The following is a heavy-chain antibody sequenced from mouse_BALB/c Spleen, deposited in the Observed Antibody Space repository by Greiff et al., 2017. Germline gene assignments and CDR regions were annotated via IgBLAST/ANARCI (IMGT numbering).Heavy chain of an antibody. V-gene: IGHV3-8*02. CDR3: ARPPDYYGSSYHYWYFDV. Sequence: EVHLVESGPSLVKPSQTLSLTCSVTGDSITSGYWNWIRKFPGNKLEYMGYISYSGSTYYNPSLKSRISITRDTSKNQYYLQLNSVTTEDTATYYCARPPDYYGSSYHYWYFDVWGAGTTVTVSS. J-gene: IGHJ1*01. CDR1: GDSITSGY. D-gene: IGHD1-1*01. CDR2: ISYSGST.